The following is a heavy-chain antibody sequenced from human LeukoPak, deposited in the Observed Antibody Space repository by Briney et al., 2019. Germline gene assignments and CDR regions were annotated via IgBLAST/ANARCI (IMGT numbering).Heavy chain of an antibody. CDR2: ISYDGSNK. CDR1: GFTFSSYA. CDR3: ARMSAEERYCSDDVCYRSDYFDY. V-gene: IGHV3-30*04. D-gene: IGHD2-8*01. J-gene: IGHJ4*02. Sequence: GGSLRLSCAASGFTFSSYAMHWVRQAPGKGLEWVAVISYDGSNKYYTDSVKGRFTISRDNSKNTLYLQMNSLRAEDTAVYYCARMSAEERYCSDDVCYRSDYFDYWGQGALVTVSS.